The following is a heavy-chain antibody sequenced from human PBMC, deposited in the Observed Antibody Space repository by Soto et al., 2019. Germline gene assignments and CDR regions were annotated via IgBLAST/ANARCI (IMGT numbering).Heavy chain of an antibody. Sequence: ASVKVSCKASGYTFTSYYMHWVRQAPGQGLEWMGIINPSGGSTSYAQKFQGRVTMTRDTSTSTVYMELSSLRSEDTAVYYCARDRITIFGVVIPTALATWGQGTLVTVSS. CDR3: ARDRITIFGVVIPTALAT. CDR2: INPSGGST. CDR1: GYTFTSYY. V-gene: IGHV1-46*01. D-gene: IGHD3-3*01. J-gene: IGHJ4*02.